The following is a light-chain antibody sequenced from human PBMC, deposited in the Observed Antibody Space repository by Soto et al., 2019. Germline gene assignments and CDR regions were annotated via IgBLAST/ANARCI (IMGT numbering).Light chain of an antibody. Sequence: DIQMTQSPPSLSASVGDRVTITCRASLDISNYLAWYQQRPGKVPRLLIYAASTLQSGVPSRFSGSGSGTDFTLTISSLLPEDAATYYCQNLDSAAFTFGPGNKV. J-gene: IGKJ3*01. CDR2: AAS. CDR3: QNLDSAAFT. CDR1: LDISNY. V-gene: IGKV1-27*01.